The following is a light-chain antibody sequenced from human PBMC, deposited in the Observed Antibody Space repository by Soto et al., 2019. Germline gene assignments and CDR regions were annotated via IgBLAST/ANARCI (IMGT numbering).Light chain of an antibody. CDR1: QSVSSY. CDR2: DAS. CDR3: QQRSNWAIT. V-gene: IGKV3-11*01. J-gene: IGKJ5*01. Sequence: EIVLTQSPATLSLSPGERATLSCRASQSVSSYLAWYQQKPGQAPRLLIYDASNRATAIPARFRGSGSGTDFTLTISSLEPEDFAVYYCQQRSNWAITFGQGTRLEIK.